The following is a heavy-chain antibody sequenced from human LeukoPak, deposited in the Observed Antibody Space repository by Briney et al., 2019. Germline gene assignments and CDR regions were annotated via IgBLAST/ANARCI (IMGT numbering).Heavy chain of an antibody. CDR2: IVHSDSA. Sequence: SQTLSLTCALSGYSISHGYQWAWIRPSPGKGQERIPHIVHSDSAHYNPSLKGRVTISVETSNNQFSLKMYSVTAADTAVYYCARDPRWLTPDCTSTSCYENYFDPWGQGTLVTVSS. D-gene: IGHD2-2*01. CDR1: GYSISHGYQ. J-gene: IGHJ5*02. CDR3: ARDPRWLTPDCTSTSCYENYFDP. V-gene: IGHV4-38-2*02.